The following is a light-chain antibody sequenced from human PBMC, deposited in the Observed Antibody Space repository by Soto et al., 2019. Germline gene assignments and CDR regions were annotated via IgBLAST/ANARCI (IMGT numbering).Light chain of an antibody. V-gene: IGLV3-1*01. Sequence: SYELTQPPSVSVSPGQTASIPCSGHKLGDKYACWYQQKPGQSPVLVIYQDDKRPSGIPERFSGSNSGNTATLTISGTQVIDEADYYCQAWDSNTAEIGGGTKLTVL. J-gene: IGLJ2*01. CDR3: QAWDSNTAE. CDR1: KLGDKY. CDR2: QDD.